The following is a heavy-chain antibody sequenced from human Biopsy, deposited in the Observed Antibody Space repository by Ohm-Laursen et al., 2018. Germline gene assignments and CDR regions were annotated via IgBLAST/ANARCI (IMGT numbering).Heavy chain of an antibody. CDR3: ARGEGSSWFDP. D-gene: IGHD1-26*01. CDR1: GYSLTELS. V-gene: IGHV1-69*01. J-gene: IGHJ5*02. CDR2: IIPIPNVA. Sequence: SSVKVSCNVSGYSLTELSMHWVRQAPGQGLEWMGGIIPIPNVATYAQKFQGRITITADESTSTAYMELSSLTSDDTAVYFCARGEGSSWFDPWGHGTLVTVSS.